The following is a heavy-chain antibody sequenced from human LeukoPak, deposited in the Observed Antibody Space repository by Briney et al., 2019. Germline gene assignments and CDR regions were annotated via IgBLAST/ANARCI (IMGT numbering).Heavy chain of an antibody. CDR2: IKQDGSEK. Sequence: PGGSLRLSCAASGFTFSNYWMSWVRQAPGKGLEWVANIKQDGSEKYYVDSVKGRFTISRDNAKNSLYLQMNSLRAEDTAVYYCARDSSGWYWGYFDYWGQGTLVTVSS. CDR3: ARDSSGWYWGYFDY. V-gene: IGHV3-7*01. J-gene: IGHJ4*02. CDR1: GFTFSNYW. D-gene: IGHD6-19*01.